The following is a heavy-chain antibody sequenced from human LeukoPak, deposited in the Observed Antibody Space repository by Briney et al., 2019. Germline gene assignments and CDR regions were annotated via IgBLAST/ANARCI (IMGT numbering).Heavy chain of an antibody. V-gene: IGHV1-18*01. CDR2: ISTYNGNT. D-gene: IGHD5-18*01. CDR3: ARERDTALGPYFDY. J-gene: IGHJ4*02. CDR1: GYSFIRYA. Sequence: AAVKVSCKSSGYSFIRYAISWVREAPGQGIGWVGGISTYNGNTNYAQSLQGSLTMTTDTYTNTAYMELRSLRSADAAVYYCARERDTALGPYFDYWGQGTLVTVSS.